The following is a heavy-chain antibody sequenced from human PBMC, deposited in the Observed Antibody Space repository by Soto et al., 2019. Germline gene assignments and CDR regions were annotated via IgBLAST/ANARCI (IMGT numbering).Heavy chain of an antibody. Sequence: ASVKVSCKASGYTFTSYGISWVRQAPGQGLEWMGWISAYNGNTNYAQKLQGRVTMTTDTSTSTAYMELRSLRSDDTAVYYCAKGSIAVAGYHHCFDYWGQGTLVTVSS. CDR1: GYTFTSYG. CDR2: ISAYNGNT. CDR3: AKGSIAVAGYHHCFDY. V-gene: IGHV1-18*01. D-gene: IGHD6-19*01. J-gene: IGHJ4*02.